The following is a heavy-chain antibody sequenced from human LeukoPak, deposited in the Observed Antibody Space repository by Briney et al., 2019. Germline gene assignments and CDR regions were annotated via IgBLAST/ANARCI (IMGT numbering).Heavy chain of an antibody. CDR3: ARESPSFDY. CDR2: ISSSSSTI. Sequence: GGSLRLSCAASGFTFSSYSMNWVRQAPGKGLEWVSYISSSSSTIHYADSVKGRFTIFRDNAKNSLYLQMNSLRAEDTAVYYCARESPSFDYWGQGTLVTVSS. J-gene: IGHJ4*02. CDR1: GFTFSSYS. V-gene: IGHV3-48*01.